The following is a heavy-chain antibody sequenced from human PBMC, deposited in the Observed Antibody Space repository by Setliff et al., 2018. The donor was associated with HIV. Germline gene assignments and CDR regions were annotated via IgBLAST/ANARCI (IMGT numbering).Heavy chain of an antibody. Sequence: SETLSLTCTVSGGSISRYHWSWIRQPAGQGLEWIGRFYSSESTNYNPSLKGRVTISVDMSKRQFSLHLTSVTAADTAVYYCATLSGPVDHWGQGTLVTVSS. D-gene: IGHD3-3*01. J-gene: IGHJ4*02. CDR3: ATLSGPVDH. V-gene: IGHV4-4*07. CDR2: FYSSEST. CDR1: GGSISRYH.